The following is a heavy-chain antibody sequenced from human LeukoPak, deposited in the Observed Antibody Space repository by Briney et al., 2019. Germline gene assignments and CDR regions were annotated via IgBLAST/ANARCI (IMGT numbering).Heavy chain of an antibody. CDR2: IKQDGSEK. Sequence: GGSLRLSCAASGFTFRSHWMSWVRQAPGKGLQWVASIKQDGSEKLYLDSVRGRFTISRDNAENSLYLLMNSLRDEDTAVYYCARLVGMVTTYDIWGQGTMVTVSS. D-gene: IGHD5-24*01. V-gene: IGHV3-7*04. J-gene: IGHJ3*02. CDR3: ARLVGMVTTYDI. CDR1: GFTFRSHW.